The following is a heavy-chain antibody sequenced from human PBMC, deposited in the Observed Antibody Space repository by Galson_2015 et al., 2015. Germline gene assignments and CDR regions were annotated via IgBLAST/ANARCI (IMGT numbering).Heavy chain of an antibody. D-gene: IGHD6-13*01. V-gene: IGHV4-59*01. CDR3: ARGIHSSSWFPFDS. CDR2: IYYSGTT. CDR1: GGSISSYY. J-gene: IGHJ4*02. Sequence: ETLSLTCTVSGGSISSYYWGWIRQPPGKGLEWIGYIYYSGTTDYNPSLKSRVTISVDTSKNQFSLKLSSVTAADAAVYYCARGIHSSSWFPFDSWGPGTLVTVSS.